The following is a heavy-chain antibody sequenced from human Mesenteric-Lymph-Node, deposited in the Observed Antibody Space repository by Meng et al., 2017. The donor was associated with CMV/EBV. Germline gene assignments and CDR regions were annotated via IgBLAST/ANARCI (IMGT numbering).Heavy chain of an antibody. Sequence: SETLSLTCTVSGGSISSGGFYWSWIRQPPGKGLEWIGYIYHSGSTSYNPSLKSRVTVSADTSKNQFSLKLSSVTAADTAVYYCARELNDFWSGYKNDYYYGMDVWGQGTAVTVSS. J-gene: IGHJ6*02. CDR2: IYHSGST. CDR3: ARELNDFWSGYKNDYYYGMDV. V-gene: IGHV4-31*03. CDR1: GGSISSGGFY. D-gene: IGHD3-3*01.